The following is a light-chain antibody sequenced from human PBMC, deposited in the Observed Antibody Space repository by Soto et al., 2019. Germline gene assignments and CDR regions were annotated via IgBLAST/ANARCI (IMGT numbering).Light chain of an antibody. CDR1: SSNIGAGYD. J-gene: IGLJ3*02. CDR2: GNS. V-gene: IGLV1-40*01. CDR3: PSFDRSLGGWV. Sequence: QSVLTQPPSVSGAPGQRVTISCTGSSSNIGAGYDVHWYQQLPGTAPKLLIYGNSNRPSGVPDRFSGSKSGTSASLAITGVQAEDEAGYYFPSFDRSLGGWVFGGGAKLAVL.